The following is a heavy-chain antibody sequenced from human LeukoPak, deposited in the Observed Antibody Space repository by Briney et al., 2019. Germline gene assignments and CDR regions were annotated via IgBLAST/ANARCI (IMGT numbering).Heavy chain of an antibody. D-gene: IGHD3-3*01. J-gene: IGHJ6*03. CDR2: IYYTGNT. Sequence: NPSETLSLTCTVSGGSISSGDYYWSWIRQPPGKGLEWIGYIYYTGNTNYNPSLKSRVTISVDTSKNQFSLRLSSVTAADTAAYYCARETDDFWRHDYYYYYMDVWGKGTTVTVSS. CDR1: GGSISSGDYY. CDR3: ARETDDFWRHDYYYYYMDV. V-gene: IGHV4-61*08.